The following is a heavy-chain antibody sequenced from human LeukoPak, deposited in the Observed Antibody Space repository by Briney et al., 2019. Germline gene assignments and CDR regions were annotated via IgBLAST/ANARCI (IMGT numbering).Heavy chain of an antibody. J-gene: IGHJ4*02. D-gene: IGHD3-22*01. CDR1: GFTFSSYW. CDR3: VRQYSYDSSGYYPWDY. V-gene: IGHV3-74*01. CDR2: INSDGSST. Sequence: GGSLRLSCAASGFTFSSYWMHWVRQAPGKGLGWVSRINSDGSSTTYADSVKGRFTISRDNAKNTLYLQMNSLRAEDTAMYYCVRQYSYDSSGYYPWDYWGQGTLVTVSS.